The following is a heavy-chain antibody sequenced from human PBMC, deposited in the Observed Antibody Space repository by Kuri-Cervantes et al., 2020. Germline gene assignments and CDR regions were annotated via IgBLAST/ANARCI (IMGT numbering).Heavy chain of an antibody. Sequence: GESLKISCAASGFTFSSYSMNWVRQAPGKGLEWVSYISSSSSTIYYADSVKGRFTISRDNAKNSLYLQMNGLRAEDTAVYYCATGYSNGMDVWDQGTTVTVSS. D-gene: IGHD1-1*01. CDR1: GFTFSSYS. V-gene: IGHV3-48*04. J-gene: IGHJ6*02. CDR3: ATGYSNGMDV. CDR2: ISSSSSTI.